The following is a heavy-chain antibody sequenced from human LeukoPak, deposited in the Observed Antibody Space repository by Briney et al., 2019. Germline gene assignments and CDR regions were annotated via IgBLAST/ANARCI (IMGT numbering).Heavy chain of an antibody. CDR3: ARGTYGSGSYYPG. J-gene: IGHJ4*02. V-gene: IGHV3-48*03. CDR1: GFTFSSYE. D-gene: IGHD3-10*01. CDR2: ISRSGSTI. Sequence: GGSLTLSCAASGFTFSSYEMNWVRQAPGKGLEWVSYISRSGSTIYYADSVKGRFTISRDNAKNSLYLQMLSLRDEETAVYYCARGTYGSGSYYPGWGQGTLVTVSS.